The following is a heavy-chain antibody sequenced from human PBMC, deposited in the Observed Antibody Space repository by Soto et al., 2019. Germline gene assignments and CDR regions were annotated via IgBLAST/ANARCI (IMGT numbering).Heavy chain of an antibody. CDR1: GGTFSSYT. V-gene: IGHV1-69*02. Sequence: GASVKVSCKASGGTFSSYTISWVRQAPGQGLEWMGRIIPILGIANYAQKFQGRVTITADKSTSTAYMELSSLRSEDTAVYYCARAKPEHYYYYYMDVWGKGTKVTVS. CDR3: ARAKPEHYYYYYMDV. J-gene: IGHJ6*03. CDR2: IIPILGIA.